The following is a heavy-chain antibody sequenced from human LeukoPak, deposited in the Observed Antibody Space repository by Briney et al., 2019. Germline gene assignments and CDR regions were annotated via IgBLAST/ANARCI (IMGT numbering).Heavy chain of an antibody. J-gene: IGHJ5*02. Sequence: PSQTLSLTCTVSNGSITSGGYYWRWLRQHPGTGLEWIGHIYHTGSTYYNSSLKSRLTMSVDTSKNEFSLRLNSVTVADTAVYYCARGGVVTTTPRFDPWGQGTLVTVSS. CDR2: IYHTGST. CDR3: ARGGVVTTTPRFDP. V-gene: IGHV4-31*03. CDR1: NGSITSGGYY. D-gene: IGHD4-11*01.